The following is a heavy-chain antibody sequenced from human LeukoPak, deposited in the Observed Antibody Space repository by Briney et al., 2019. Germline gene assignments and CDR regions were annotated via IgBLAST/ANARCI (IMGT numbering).Heavy chain of an antibody. D-gene: IGHD3-9*01. CDR2: IIPIFGTA. Sequence: SVKVSRKASGGTFSSYAISWVRQAPGQGLEWMGGIIPIFGTANYAQKFQGRVTITTDESTSTAYMELSSLRSEDTAVYYCARSYLYYDILTGYHPPQYFQHWGQGTLVTVSS. J-gene: IGHJ1*01. V-gene: IGHV1-69*05. CDR3: ARSYLYYDILTGYHPPQYFQH. CDR1: GGTFSSYA.